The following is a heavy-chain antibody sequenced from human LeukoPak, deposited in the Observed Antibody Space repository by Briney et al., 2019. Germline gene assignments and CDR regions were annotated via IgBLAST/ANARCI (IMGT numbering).Heavy chain of an antibody. J-gene: IGHJ4*02. Sequence: PGRSLRLSCAASGFTFSSYAMHWVRQAPGKGLEWVAVISYDGSNKYYADSVKGRFTISRDNSKNTLYLQMNSLRAEDTAVYYCARDDSSGYWSLDYWGQGTLVTVSS. V-gene: IGHV3-30-3*01. CDR2: ISYDGSNK. CDR1: GFTFSSYA. CDR3: ARDDSSGYWSLDY. D-gene: IGHD3-22*01.